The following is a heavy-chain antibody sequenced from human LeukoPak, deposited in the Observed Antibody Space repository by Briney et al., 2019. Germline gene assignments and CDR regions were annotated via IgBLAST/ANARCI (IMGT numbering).Heavy chain of an antibody. CDR3: AEGFRDSSGYSAFDI. J-gene: IGHJ3*02. D-gene: IGHD3-22*01. V-gene: IGHV3-30*02. CDR2: IRYDGSNK. CDR1: GFTFSSYG. Sequence: GGSLRLSCAASGFTFSSYGMHWVRQAPGKGLEWVAFIRYDGSNKYYADSVKGRFTISRDNSKNTLYLQMNSLRAEDTAVYYCAEGFRDSSGYSAFDIWGQGTMVTVSS.